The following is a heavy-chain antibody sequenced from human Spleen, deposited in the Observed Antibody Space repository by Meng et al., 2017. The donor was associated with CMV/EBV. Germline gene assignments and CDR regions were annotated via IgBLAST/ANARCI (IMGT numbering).Heavy chain of an antibody. J-gene: IGHJ4*02. CDR2: IKQDGSEK. Sequence: GESLKIPCVASGFTFSTYWMSWVRQAPGKGLEWVANIKQDGSEKYYVDSVKGRFSISRDNAKNSLYLQMNSLRAEDTAVYYCARDLSFRGTYWGQGTLVTVSS. CDR1: GFTFSTYW. D-gene: IGHD3-16*01. CDR3: ARDLSFRGTY. V-gene: IGHV3-7*01.